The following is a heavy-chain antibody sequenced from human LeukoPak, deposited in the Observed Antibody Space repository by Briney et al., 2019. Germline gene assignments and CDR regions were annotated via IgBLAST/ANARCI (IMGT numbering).Heavy chain of an antibody. D-gene: IGHD6-19*01. CDR2: INTNSYI. V-gene: IGHV3-21*01. J-gene: IGHJ4*02. CDR1: GFTFSSYS. Sequence: PGGSLRLSCAASGFTFSSYSMNWVRQAPGKGLEWVSSINTNSYIYYADSVKGRFTISRDNAKNSLYLQMNSLRAEDTAVYYCAVDAVAGARGPFYFDYWGQGTLVTASS. CDR3: AVDAVAGARGPFYFDY.